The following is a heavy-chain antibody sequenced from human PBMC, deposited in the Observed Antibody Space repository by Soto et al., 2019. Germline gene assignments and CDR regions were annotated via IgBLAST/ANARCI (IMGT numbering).Heavy chain of an antibody. CDR2: ISYDGSNK. CDR1: GFTFSSCA. CDR3: ARPLWRDDYNWGYFDL. D-gene: IGHD4-4*01. Sequence: QVQLVESGGGVVQSGRSLRLSCAASGFTFSSCAMHWVRQAPGKGLEWVAVISYDGSNKYYADSVKGRFTISRDNSKNTLYLQMNSLRTEDTAVYYCARPLWRDDYNWGYFDLWGRGTLVTVSS. J-gene: IGHJ2*01. V-gene: IGHV3-30-3*01.